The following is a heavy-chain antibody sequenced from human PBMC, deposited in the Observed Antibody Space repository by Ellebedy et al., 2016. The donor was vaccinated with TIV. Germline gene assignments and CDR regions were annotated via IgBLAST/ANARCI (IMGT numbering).Heavy chain of an antibody. J-gene: IGHJ6*02. D-gene: IGHD4-17*01. CDR3: AKVLGTVTFYWYGMDV. Sequence: GESLKISCAASGFTFSTYAMNWVRQAPGKGLEWVSGISDGGNTYYADSVKGRFTISRDNSKNTLSLQMNSLRAEDTAIYYCAKVLGTVTFYWYGMDVWGQGTTVTVSS. CDR1: GFTFSTYA. V-gene: IGHV3-23*01. CDR2: ISDGGNT.